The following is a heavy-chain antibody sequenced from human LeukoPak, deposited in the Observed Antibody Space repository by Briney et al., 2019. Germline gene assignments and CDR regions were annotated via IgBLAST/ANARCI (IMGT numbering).Heavy chain of an antibody. V-gene: IGHV3-21*01. CDR3: ARDDYYGSGSYPSPQAFDI. D-gene: IGHD3-10*01. Sequence: GGSLRLSCAASEFTFSIYSMNWVRQAPEKGLEWVSSISSSSSYIYYADSVKGRFTISRDNAKNSLYLQMNSLRAEDTAVYYCARDDYYGSGSYPSPQAFDIWGQGTMVTVSS. CDR1: EFTFSIYS. CDR2: ISSSSSYI. J-gene: IGHJ3*02.